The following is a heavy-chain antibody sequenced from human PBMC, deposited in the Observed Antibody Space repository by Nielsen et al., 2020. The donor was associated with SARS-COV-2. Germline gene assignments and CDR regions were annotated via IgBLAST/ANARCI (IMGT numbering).Heavy chain of an antibody. J-gene: IGHJ4*02. CDR3: AHRSQYSYGSDVDY. CDR1: GFALSTPGVA. Sequence: SGPTLVKPTQTFTLTYTFSGFALSTPGVAVGWIRQPPGKALEWLAVIYWDDDKRYSPSLKSRLTITGDTSKNQVVLVMTNMDPVDTGTYFCAHRSQYSYGSDVDYWGQGTLVTVSS. CDR2: IYWDDDK. V-gene: IGHV2-5*02. D-gene: IGHD5-18*01.